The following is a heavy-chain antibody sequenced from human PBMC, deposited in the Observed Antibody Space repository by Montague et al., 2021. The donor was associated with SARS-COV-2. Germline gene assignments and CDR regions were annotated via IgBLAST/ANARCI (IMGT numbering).Heavy chain of an antibody. V-gene: IGHV4-39*01. CDR1: SASISNDIYY. CDR3: ARQDIQLRFDL. J-gene: IGHJ2*01. CDR2: SRYGGTS. Sequence: SETLSLTCTVSSASISNDIYYWGWIRQPPGKGPEWIGGSRYGGTSYYNPSLKSRVTISIDMSKNQCSLTMTAVTAADTAVYFCARQDIQLRFDLWGRGTLVAVSS. D-gene: IGHD1-1*01.